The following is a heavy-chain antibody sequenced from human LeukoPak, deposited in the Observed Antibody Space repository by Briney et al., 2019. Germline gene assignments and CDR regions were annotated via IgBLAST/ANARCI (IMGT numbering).Heavy chain of an antibody. CDR1: GFTLSSYA. V-gene: IGHV3-23*01. CDR2: ISDSGNT. J-gene: IGHJ4*02. CDR3: AGAVGGTWGDFAY. Sequence: GGSLRLSCAASGFTLSSYAMSWVRQAPGRGLEWVSAISDSGNTYHADSVKGRFTISRDNSKNTLYLQMNGLRAEDTAVYYCAGAVGGTWGDFAYWGQGTLVTVSS. D-gene: IGHD1-26*01.